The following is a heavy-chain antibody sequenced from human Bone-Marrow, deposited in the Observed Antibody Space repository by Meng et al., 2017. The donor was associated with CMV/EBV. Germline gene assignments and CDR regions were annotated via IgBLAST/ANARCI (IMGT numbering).Heavy chain of an antibody. Sequence: ASVKVSCKASGYTFTSHGFSWVRQAPGQGLEWMGWINSNNGDTKYSQKVQGRVTMTRDTSISTAYMELSRLRSDDTAVYYCARTEGDIVVVPAAIGPPGMDVWGQGTTVTVSS. J-gene: IGHJ6*02. D-gene: IGHD2-2*01. CDR3: ARTEGDIVVVPAAIGPPGMDV. CDR2: INSNNGDT. CDR1: GYTFTSHG. V-gene: IGHV1-2*02.